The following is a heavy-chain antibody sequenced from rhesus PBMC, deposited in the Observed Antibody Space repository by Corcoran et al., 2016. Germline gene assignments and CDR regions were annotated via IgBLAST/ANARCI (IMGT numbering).Heavy chain of an antibody. V-gene: IGHV4-76*01. Sequence: QVQLQESGPGLVKPSENLSLTCAVSGVSISVGYDWSLIRTPPGKGLEWIGYIYGSRGGTSYNPSLKNRVTISQDTSKNQFSLKRSSVTAADTAVYYCARRTYAAPLFWGQGVLVTVSS. D-gene: IGHD2-15*01. CDR3: ARRTYAAPLF. CDR1: GVSISVGYD. J-gene: IGHJ4*01. CDR2: IYGSRGGT.